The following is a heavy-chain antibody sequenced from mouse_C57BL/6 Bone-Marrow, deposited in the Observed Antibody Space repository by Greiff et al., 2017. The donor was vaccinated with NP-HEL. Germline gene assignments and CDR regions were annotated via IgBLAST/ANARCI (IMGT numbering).Heavy chain of an antibody. CDR3: ARNSGFITTTYYAMDY. J-gene: IGHJ4*01. D-gene: IGHD1-1*01. V-gene: IGHV2-2*01. CDR1: GFSLTSYG. Sequence: VQLQESGPGLVQPSQSLSITCTVSGFSLTSYGVHWVRQSPGKGLEWLGVIWSGGSKDYNAAFISRLSISKDNSKSQVFFKMNSLQADDTAIYYCARNSGFITTTYYAMDYWGQGTSVTVSS. CDR2: IWSGGSK.